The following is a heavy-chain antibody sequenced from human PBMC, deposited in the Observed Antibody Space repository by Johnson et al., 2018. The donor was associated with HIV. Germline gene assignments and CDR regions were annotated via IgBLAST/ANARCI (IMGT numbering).Heavy chain of an antibody. Sequence: VQLVESGGGLVQPGGSLRLSCAASGFTFSSYWMSWVRQAPGKGLEWVSVIYSAGSTYYADSVKGRFTISRDNSRNTLYLQMNSLRAGDTAVYYGAKDCSGGSCYLDAFDIWGQGTMVTVSS. J-gene: IGHJ3*02. D-gene: IGHD2-15*01. V-gene: IGHV3-66*01. CDR1: GFTFSSYW. CDR2: IYSAGST. CDR3: AKDCSGGSCYLDAFDI.